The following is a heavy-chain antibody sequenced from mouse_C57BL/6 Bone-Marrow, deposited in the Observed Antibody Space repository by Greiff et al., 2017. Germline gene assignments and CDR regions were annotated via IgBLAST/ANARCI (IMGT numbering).Heavy chain of an antibody. V-gene: IGHV5-12*01. CDR1: GFTFSDYY. CDR2: ISNGGGST. Sequence: EVMLVESGGGLVQPGGSLKLSCAASGFTFSDYYMYWVRQTPEKRLEWVAYISNGGGSTYYPDTVKGRFTISRDNAKNTLYLQMSRLKSEDTAMYYCASPIYYYGSRYFDVWGTGTTVTVSS. J-gene: IGHJ1*03. CDR3: ASPIYYYGSRYFDV. D-gene: IGHD1-1*01.